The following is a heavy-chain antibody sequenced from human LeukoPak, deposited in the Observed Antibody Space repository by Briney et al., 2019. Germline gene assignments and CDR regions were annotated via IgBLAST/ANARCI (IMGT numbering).Heavy chain of an antibody. CDR1: GFTFSSYS. D-gene: IGHD2-2*02. CDR2: ISSSSSCI. J-gene: IGHJ3*02. CDR3: ARVRCSSTSCYNDAFDI. V-gene: IGHV3-21*01. Sequence: GGSLRLSCAASGFTFSSYSMNWVRQAPGKGLEWVSSISSSSSCIYYADSVKGRFTISRDNAKNSLYLQMNSLRAEDTAAYYCARVRCSSTSCYNDAFDIWGQGTMVTVSS.